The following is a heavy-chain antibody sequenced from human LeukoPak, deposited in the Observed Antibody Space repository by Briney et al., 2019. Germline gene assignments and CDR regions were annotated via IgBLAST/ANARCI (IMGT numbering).Heavy chain of an antibody. D-gene: IGHD4-23*01. J-gene: IGHJ4*02. CDR1: GFTFSSYG. CDR2: ISGSGGST. CDR3: ARDLTHGGKTY. V-gene: IGHV3-NL1*01. Sequence: PGGSLRLSCAASGFTFSSYGMHWVRQAPGKGLEWVSTISGSGGSTYYADSVKGRFTISRDNSKNTLYLQMNSLRAEDTAVYYCARDLTHGGKTYWGQGTLVTVSS.